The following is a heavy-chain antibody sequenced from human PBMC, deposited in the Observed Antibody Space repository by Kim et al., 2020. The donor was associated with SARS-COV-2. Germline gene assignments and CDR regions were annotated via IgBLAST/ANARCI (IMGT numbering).Heavy chain of an antibody. Sequence: PSLKSRVTISVDTSKNQCSRKLSSVTAADTAVYYCARARITMIVVDAFDIWGQGTMVTVSS. J-gene: IGHJ3*02. CDR3: ARARITMIVVDAFDI. D-gene: IGHD3-22*01. V-gene: IGHV4-31*02.